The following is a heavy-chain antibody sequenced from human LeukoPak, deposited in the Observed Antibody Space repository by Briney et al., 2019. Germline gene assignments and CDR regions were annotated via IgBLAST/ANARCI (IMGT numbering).Heavy chain of an antibody. D-gene: IGHD3-10*01. CDR3: ARDCCASGSHDY. CDR2: IHSDGSST. CDR1: GFTFSRYW. Sequence: GGSLRLSCAASGFTFSRYWMHWVPQAPGKGLVWVSRIHSDGSSTSYADSVKGRFTISRDNAKNSLYLQMNTLRAEDTAVYYCARDCCASGSHDYWGQGALVTVSS. V-gene: IGHV3-74*01. J-gene: IGHJ4*02.